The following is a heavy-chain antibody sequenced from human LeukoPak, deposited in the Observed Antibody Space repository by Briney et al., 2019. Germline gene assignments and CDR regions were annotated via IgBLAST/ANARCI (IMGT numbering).Heavy chain of an antibody. V-gene: IGHV4-59*01. D-gene: IGHD5-24*01. CDR2: IYYIGTT. CDR1: GGSISSYY. CDR3: ARDRIDGCGFDY. Sequence: SETLSLTCTVSGGSISSYYWSWIRQPPGKGLEWIGYIYYIGTTNYKPSLKGRVTISVDTSKNQISLRLSSVTAADTAVYYCARDRIDGCGFDYWGQGTLVTVSS. J-gene: IGHJ4*02.